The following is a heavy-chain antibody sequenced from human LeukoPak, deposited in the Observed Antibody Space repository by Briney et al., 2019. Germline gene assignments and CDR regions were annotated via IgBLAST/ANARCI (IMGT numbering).Heavy chain of an antibody. J-gene: IGHJ4*01. D-gene: IGHD3-22*01. CDR1: GFTFSYHC. V-gene: IGHV3-74*01. Sequence: GGSLRLSCAASGFTFSYHCMHWVRQVPGKGPVWVSGIDGGGSSISYADSVKGRFSISRDNGKSNLYLHMNSLRVEDTGVYYCARGPGSSGGAYVGDYWGHGSLVTVSS. CDR3: ARGPGSSGGAYVGDY. CDR2: IDGGGSSI.